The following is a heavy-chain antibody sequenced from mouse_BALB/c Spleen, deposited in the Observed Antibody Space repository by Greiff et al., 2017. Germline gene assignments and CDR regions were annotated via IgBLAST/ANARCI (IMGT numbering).Heavy chain of an antibody. CDR1: GYAFSSSW. V-gene: IGHV1-82*01. J-gene: IGHJ4*01. Sequence: QVQLKESGPELVKPGASVKISCKASGYAFSSSWMNWVKQRPGQGLEWIGRIYPGDGDTNYNGKFKGKATLTADKSSSTAYMQLSSLTSVDSAVYFCASWNRYASMDYWGQGTSVTVSS. CDR2: IYPGDGDT. D-gene: IGHD2-14*01. CDR3: ASWNRYASMDY.